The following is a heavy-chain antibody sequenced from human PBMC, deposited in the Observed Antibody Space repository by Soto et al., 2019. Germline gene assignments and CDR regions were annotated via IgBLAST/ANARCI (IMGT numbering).Heavy chain of an antibody. D-gene: IGHD6-13*01. CDR3: ARMGSSSWLYWFDP. Sequence: SETLSLTCTVSGGSISSYYWSWIRQPPGKGLEWIGYIYYSGSTNYNPSLKSRVTISVDTSKNQFSLKLSSVTAADTAVYYCARMGSSSWLYWFDPWGQGTLVTVSS. V-gene: IGHV4-59*01. CDR1: GGSISSYY. J-gene: IGHJ5*02. CDR2: IYYSGST.